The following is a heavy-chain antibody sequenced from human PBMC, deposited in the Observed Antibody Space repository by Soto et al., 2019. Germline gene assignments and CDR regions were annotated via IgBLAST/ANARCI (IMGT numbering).Heavy chain of an antibody. J-gene: IGHJ3*02. CDR2: IYYSGST. D-gene: IGHD2-8*01. CDR1: GGSISRGGYY. V-gene: IGHV4-31*03. Sequence: QVQLQESRPGLVKPSQTLSLTCTVSGGSISRGGYYWSWIRQHPGKGLEWIGYIYYSGSTYYNPSLKSRVTISVDTSKNQFSLKLSSVTAADTAVYYCARVRSVMVYLDIWGQGTMVTVSS. CDR3: ARVRSVMVYLDI.